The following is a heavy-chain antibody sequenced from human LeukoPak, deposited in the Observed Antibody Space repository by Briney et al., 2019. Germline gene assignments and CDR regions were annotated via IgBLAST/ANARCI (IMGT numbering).Heavy chain of an antibody. D-gene: IGHD3-9*01. V-gene: IGHV3-15*01. Sequence: PGGSLRLSCGASGFTFSNYGMPWVRQAPGKGLEWVGRIKSKTDGGTTDYAAPVKGRFTISRDNSKNTLFLQMNSLRAEDTAVYYCAKDSDDILTGFLFDYWGQGTLVTVSS. CDR3: AKDSDDILTGFLFDY. J-gene: IGHJ4*02. CDR1: GFTFSNYG. CDR2: IKSKTDGGTT.